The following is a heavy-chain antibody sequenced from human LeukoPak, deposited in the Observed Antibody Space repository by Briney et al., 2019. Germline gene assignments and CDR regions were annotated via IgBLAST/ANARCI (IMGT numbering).Heavy chain of an antibody. J-gene: IGHJ3*02. CDR3: ARPILLWFGETHGAFDI. CDR2: IYTSGST. Sequence: SSETLSLTCTVSGGSISSYYWSWIRQPAGKGLEWIGRIYTSGSTNYNPSLKSRVILSVDTSKNQFSLKLSSVTAADTAVYFCARPILLWFGETHGAFDIWGQGTMVTVSS. CDR1: GGSISSYY. V-gene: IGHV4-4*07. D-gene: IGHD3-10*01.